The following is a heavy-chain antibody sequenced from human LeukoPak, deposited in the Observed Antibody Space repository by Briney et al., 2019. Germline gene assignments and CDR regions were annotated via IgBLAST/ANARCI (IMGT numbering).Heavy chain of an antibody. CDR3: ARDRLLWFGELPLDYYYYGMDV. CDR2: IYYSGST. J-gene: IGHJ6*02. V-gene: IGHV4-59*06. CDR1: GGSISDNY. D-gene: IGHD3-10*01. Sequence: PSETLSLTCTVSGGSISDNYWSWIRQPPGKGLEWIGYIYYSGSTYYNPSLKSRVTISVDTSKNQFSLKLSSVTAADTAVYYCARDRLLWFGELPLDYYYYGMDVWGQGTTVTVSS.